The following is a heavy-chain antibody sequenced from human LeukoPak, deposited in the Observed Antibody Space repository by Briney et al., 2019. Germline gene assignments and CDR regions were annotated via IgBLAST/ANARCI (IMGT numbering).Heavy chain of an antibody. CDR3: ARDLETFIGAAGSFDN. J-gene: IGHJ4*02. CDR1: GFTFSSYA. V-gene: IGHV3-30*01. CDR2: ISYDGGNK. Sequence: PGGSLRLSCAASGFTFSSYAMHWVRQAPGKGLEWVALISYDGGNKYYADSVKGRFSISRDNRKNTLSLQMNSLGAEDTAVYYCARDLETFIGAAGSFDNWGQGTLVTVSS. D-gene: IGHD6-13*01.